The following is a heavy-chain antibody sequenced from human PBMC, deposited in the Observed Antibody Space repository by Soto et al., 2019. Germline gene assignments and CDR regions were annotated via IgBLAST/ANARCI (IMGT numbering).Heavy chain of an antibody. CDR3: ARSEPGLDY. CDR2: IIPIFGTA. CDR1: GGTFSSYA. Sequence: AGRVCCKSSGGTFSSYAISWVRQAPGQGLEWMGGIIPIFGTANYAQKFQGRVTITADESTSTAYMELSSLRSEDTAVYYCARSEPGLDYWGQGTLVTVSS. V-gene: IGHV1-69*01. D-gene: IGHD1-1*01. J-gene: IGHJ4*02.